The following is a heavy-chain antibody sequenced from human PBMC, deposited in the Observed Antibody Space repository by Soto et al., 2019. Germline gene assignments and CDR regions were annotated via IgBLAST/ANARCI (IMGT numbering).Heavy chain of an antibody. CDR3: TKNPRPICGGDCYAEY. V-gene: IGHV3-23*01. CDR1: GFTFTDYA. J-gene: IGHJ4*02. Sequence: GGSLRLSCAASGFTFTDYALTWVRQTPRKGLEWVSSINGRGGGTYYADSVKGRFTISRDNSKNLVFLQMNSLGVEDAAIYYCTKNPRPICGGDCYAEYWGQGTLVTVSS. CDR2: INGRGGGT. D-gene: IGHD2-21*02.